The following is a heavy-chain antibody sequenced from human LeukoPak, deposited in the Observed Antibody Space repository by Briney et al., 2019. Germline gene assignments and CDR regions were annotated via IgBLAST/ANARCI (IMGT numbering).Heavy chain of an antibody. CDR1: GFTFSRYS. CDR3: AKSMGDQNYDY. V-gene: IGHV3-23*01. D-gene: IGHD3-16*01. J-gene: IGHJ4*02. CDR2: ISEGGDSA. Sequence: GGSLRLSCAASGFTFSRYSMTWVRQALGKGLEWVSTISEGGDSAYYADSVRGRFTISKDNSRNTLYLQMNSLGAEDRAVYYCAKSMGDQNYDYWGRGTLVTVCS.